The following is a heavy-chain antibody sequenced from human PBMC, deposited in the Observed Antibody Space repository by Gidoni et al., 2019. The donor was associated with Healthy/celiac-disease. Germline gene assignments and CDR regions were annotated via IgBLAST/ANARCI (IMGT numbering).Heavy chain of an antibody. J-gene: IGHJ5*02. CDR1: GYPFTSYY. CDR3: ARATTILPQPLDWLFSWFDP. CDR2: INPSGGST. V-gene: IGHV1-46*01. D-gene: IGHD3-9*01. Sequence: QVQLVQSGAEVKKPGASVKVSCKASGYPFTSYYMHWVRQAPGQGLEWMGIINPSGGSTSYAQKFQGRVTMTRDTSTSTVYMELSSLRSEDTAVYYCARATTILPQPLDWLFSWFDPWGQGTLVTVSS.